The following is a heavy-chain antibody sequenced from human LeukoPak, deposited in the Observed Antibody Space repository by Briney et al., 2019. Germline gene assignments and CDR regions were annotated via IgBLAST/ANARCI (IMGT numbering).Heavy chain of an antibody. Sequence: GGSLRLSCAASGFTFSSYAMHWVRQAPGKGLEWVAVISYDGSNKCYADSVKGRFTISRDNSKNTLYLQMNSLRAEDTAVYYCARDRVTIFGVVIRQFDYWGQGTLVTVSS. CDR3: ARDRVTIFGVVIRQFDY. J-gene: IGHJ4*02. D-gene: IGHD3-3*01. V-gene: IGHV3-30-3*01. CDR1: GFTFSSYA. CDR2: ISYDGSNK.